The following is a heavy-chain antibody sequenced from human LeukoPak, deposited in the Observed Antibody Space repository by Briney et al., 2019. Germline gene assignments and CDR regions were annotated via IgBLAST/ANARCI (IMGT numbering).Heavy chain of an antibody. J-gene: IGHJ4*02. CDR1: GGSISSYY. V-gene: IGHV4-59*01. D-gene: IGHD6-13*01. Sequence: PSETLSLTCTVSGGSISSYYWSWIRQPPGKGLEWIGFIYYSGSTNYNPSLKSRVTISVHTSKNQFSLKLSSVTAADTAVYYCARRDSSWSRGRTYYFDYWGQGTLVTVSS. CDR3: ARRDSSWSRGRTYYFDY. CDR2: IYYSGST.